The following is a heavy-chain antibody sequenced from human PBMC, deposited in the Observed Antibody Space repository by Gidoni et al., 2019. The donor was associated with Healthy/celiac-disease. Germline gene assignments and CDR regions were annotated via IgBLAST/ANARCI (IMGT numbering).Heavy chain of an antibody. D-gene: IGHD3-3*01. Sequence: QVQLQESGPGLVKPSQTLSLTGTVPGGSISSGGYYWSWIRQHPGNGLEWIGYSYYIGSTYYNPSLKSRVTISVDTSKNQFSLKLSSVTAAETAVYYCARETRVRFLEWLAWFDPWGQGTLVTVSS. CDR2: SYYIGST. CDR1: GGSISSGGYY. J-gene: IGHJ5*02. V-gene: IGHV4-31*03. CDR3: ARETRVRFLEWLAWFDP.